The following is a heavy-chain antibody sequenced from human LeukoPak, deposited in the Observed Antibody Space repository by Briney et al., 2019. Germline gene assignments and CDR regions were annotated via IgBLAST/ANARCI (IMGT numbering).Heavy chain of an antibody. CDR1: GFTVINNY. CDR3: STSPSWGG. D-gene: IGHD3-16*01. J-gene: IGHJ6*04. V-gene: IGHV3-53*01. CDR2: IYSGGTT. Sequence: GGSLRLSCAASGFTVINNYMTWVRQAPGKGLEWVSVIYSGGTTHHADPVKGRFTIPRDNSKNTLYLQMNSLRVADTAVYYCSTSPSWGGWGKGTTVTVSS.